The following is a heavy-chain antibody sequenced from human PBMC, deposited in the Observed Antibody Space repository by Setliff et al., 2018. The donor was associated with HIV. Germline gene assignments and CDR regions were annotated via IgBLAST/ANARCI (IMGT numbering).Heavy chain of an antibody. Sequence: KSSETLSLTCTVSGVSISSSSYYWGWIRQPPGKGLEWIGSIYYNGNTFYNQSLQSRVTMSVDTSKNQCSLKLPSVTAADTAVYYCVRDNSYYYGSGGHHFYGVDVWGQGATVTVSS. CDR2: IYYNGNT. V-gene: IGHV4-39*07. D-gene: IGHD3-10*01. J-gene: IGHJ6*02. CDR1: GVSISSSSYY. CDR3: VRDNSYYYGSGGHHFYGVDV.